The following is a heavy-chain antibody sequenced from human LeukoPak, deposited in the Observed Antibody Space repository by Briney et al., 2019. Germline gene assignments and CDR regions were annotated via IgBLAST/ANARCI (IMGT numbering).Heavy chain of an antibody. CDR3: AKVGAVYAPSLSWFDP. CDR2: IQYDGSNK. Sequence: PGGSLRLSCAASGFTFSNYGMYSVRQAPGKGLEWVAFIQYDGSNKYYGDSVKGRFTISRDNSKNTLYLQMSSLRPEDSAVYYFAKVGAVYAPSLSWFDPWGQGSLVTVSS. V-gene: IGHV3-30*02. CDR1: GFTFSNYG. J-gene: IGHJ5*02. D-gene: IGHD3-16*01.